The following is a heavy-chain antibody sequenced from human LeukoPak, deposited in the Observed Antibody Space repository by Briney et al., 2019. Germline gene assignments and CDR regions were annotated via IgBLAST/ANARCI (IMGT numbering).Heavy chain of an antibody. CDR2: ISAYNGNT. Sequence: ASVKVFCKASGYAFTSYGISWVRQAPGQGLEWMGWISAYNGNTNYAQKLQGRVTMTTDTSTSTAYMELRSLRSDDTAVYYCARKYYDILTGYSAYYYYYYRDVWGKGTTVTVSS. V-gene: IGHV1-18*01. D-gene: IGHD3-9*01. CDR1: GYAFTSYG. J-gene: IGHJ6*03. CDR3: ARKYYDILTGYSAYYYYYYRDV.